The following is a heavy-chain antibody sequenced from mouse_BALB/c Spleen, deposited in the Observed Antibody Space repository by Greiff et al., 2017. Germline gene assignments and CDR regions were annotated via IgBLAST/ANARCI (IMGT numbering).Heavy chain of an antibody. CDR1: GYTFTSYW. CDR2: INPSNGRT. J-gene: IGHJ4*01. Sequence: QVQLQQSGAELVKPGASVKLSCKASGYTFTSYWMHWVKQRPGQGLEWIGEINPSNGRTNYNEKFKSKATLTVDKSSSTAYMQLSSLTSEDSAVYYCANWEGAMDYWGQGTSVTVSS. CDR3: ANWEGAMDY. V-gene: IGHV1S81*02. D-gene: IGHD4-1*01.